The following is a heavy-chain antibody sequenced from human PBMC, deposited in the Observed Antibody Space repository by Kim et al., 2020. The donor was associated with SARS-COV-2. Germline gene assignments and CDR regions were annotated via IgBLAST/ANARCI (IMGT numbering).Heavy chain of an antibody. D-gene: IGHD1-26*01. CDR3: AKGSGKTYDY. V-gene: IGHV3-23*01. CDR1: GFTFSSYA. CDR2: ISGSGGST. Sequence: GGSLRLSCAASGFTFSSYAMSWVRQAPGKGLEWVSAISGSGGSTYYADSVKGRFTISRDNLKNTLYLQMNSLRAEDTAVYFCAKGSGKTYDYWGQGTLVTVSS. J-gene: IGHJ4*02.